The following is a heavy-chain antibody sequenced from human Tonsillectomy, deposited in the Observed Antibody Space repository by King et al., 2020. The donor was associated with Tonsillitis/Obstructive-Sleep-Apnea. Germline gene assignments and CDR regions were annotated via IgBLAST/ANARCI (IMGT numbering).Heavy chain of an antibody. D-gene: IGHD6-13*01. CDR3: ARDTLAGTDY. V-gene: IGHV3-33*01. J-gene: IGHJ4*02. CDR2: IWYDGSNK. CDR1: GFTFSTYG. Sequence: VQLVESGGGVVQPGRSLRLSCAASGFTFSTYGMHWVRQAPGKGLEWVAVIWYDGSNKYYADSEKGRFTISRDNSKNTLYLQMNSLRAEDTAVYYCARDTLAGTDYWGQGTLVTVSS.